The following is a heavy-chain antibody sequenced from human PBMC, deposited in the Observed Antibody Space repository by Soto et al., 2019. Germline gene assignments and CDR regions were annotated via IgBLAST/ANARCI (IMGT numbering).Heavy chain of an antibody. D-gene: IGHD6-6*01. CDR3: ARDTGAARRGWWFDP. Sequence: GKGLEWIGYIYYSGSTNYNPSLKSRVTISVDTSKNQFSLKLSSVTAADTAVYYCARDTGAARRGWWFDPWGQGTLVTVSS. J-gene: IGHJ5*02. CDR2: IYYSGST. V-gene: IGHV4-59*01.